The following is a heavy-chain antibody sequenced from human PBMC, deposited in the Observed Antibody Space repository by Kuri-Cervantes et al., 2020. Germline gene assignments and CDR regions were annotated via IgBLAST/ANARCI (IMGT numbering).Heavy chain of an antibody. J-gene: IGHJ4*02. CDR2: IRWNSGGM. D-gene: IGHD3-16*02. CDR1: GFTFDDYT. CDR3: AKDLQRGTYRGEFDQ. V-gene: IGHV3-9*01. Sequence: GGSLRLSCVASGFTFDDYTMHWVRQAPGKGLEWVSGIRWNSGGMDYAASVKGRFTISRDNAKNALYLQMNSLKPEDTAFYYCAKDLQRGTYRGEFDQWGQGTLVTVSS.